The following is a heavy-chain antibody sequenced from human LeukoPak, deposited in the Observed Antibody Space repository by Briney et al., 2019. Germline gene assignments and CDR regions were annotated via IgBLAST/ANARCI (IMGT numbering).Heavy chain of an antibody. CDR3: ARTVDYYYGMDV. D-gene: IGHD2-21*02. CDR1: GYTFTGYY. Sequence: ASVKVSCEASGYTFTGYYMHWVRQAPGQGLEWMGRINPNSGGTNYAQKFQGRVTMTRDTSISTAYMELSRLRSDDTAVYYCARTVDYYYGMDVWGQGTTVTVSS. CDR2: INPNSGGT. V-gene: IGHV1-2*06. J-gene: IGHJ6*02.